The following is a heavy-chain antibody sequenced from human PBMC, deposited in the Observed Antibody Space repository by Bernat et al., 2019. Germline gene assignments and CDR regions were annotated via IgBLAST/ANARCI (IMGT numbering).Heavy chain of an antibody. D-gene: IGHD3-16*02. CDR1: GGSISSYY. V-gene: IGHV4-59*08. CDR3: ARHGYDYIWGSYRYTGVAAFDI. CDR2: IYYSGST. Sequence: QVQLQESGPGLVKPSETLSLTCTVSGGSISSYYWSWIRQPPGKGLEWIGYIYYSGSTNYNPSLKSRVTISVDTSKTRCSLKLSSVTAADTAVYYCARHGYDYIWGSYRYTGVAAFDIWGQGTMVTVSS. J-gene: IGHJ3*02.